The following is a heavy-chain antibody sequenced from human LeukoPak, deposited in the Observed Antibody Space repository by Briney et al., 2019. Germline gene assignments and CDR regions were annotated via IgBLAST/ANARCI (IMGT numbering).Heavy chain of an antibody. Sequence: SETLSLTCAVSGGSISSSNWWSWVRQPPGKWLEWIGEIYHSGSTNYNPSLKSRVTISVDKSRNQFSLKLSSVTAADTAVYYCARVDTHERPSRELQSWGQGTLVTVSS. CDR3: ARVDTHERPSRELQS. CDR1: GGSISSSNW. J-gene: IGHJ4*02. V-gene: IGHV4-4*02. D-gene: IGHD5-24*01. CDR2: IYHSGST.